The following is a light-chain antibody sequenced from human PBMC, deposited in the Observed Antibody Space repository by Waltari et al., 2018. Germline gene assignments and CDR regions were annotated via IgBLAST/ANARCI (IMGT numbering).Light chain of an antibody. CDR2: WTS. Sequence: DIVMTQSPDSLAVSLGERTTINCKSSQSVLYSSNNKNYLAWYQQQPGQPPKLIIYWTSTRESGVPDRFSGSGSGTDFTLTISSLQAEDVAVYYCQQYYSTPPTFGGGTKVEIK. J-gene: IGKJ4*01. CDR1: QSVLYSSNNKNY. CDR3: QQYYSTPPT. V-gene: IGKV4-1*01.